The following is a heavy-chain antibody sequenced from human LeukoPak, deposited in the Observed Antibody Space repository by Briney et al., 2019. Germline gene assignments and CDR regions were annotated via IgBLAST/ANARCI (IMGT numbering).Heavy chain of an antibody. CDR1: GFSFDDYT. CDR2: INWEGSST. J-gene: IGHJ6*03. V-gene: IGHV3-43*01. CDR3: SRSGVVVVATRGNYMDV. D-gene: IGHD2-21*01. Sequence: GGSLRLSCAASGFSFDDYTMHWVRQTPGKGLEWVPLINWEGSSTFYADSVKGRFTISRDNSKNSLYLQMNSLRIEDTGLYFCSRSGVVVVATRGNYMDVWGKGTTVTVSS.